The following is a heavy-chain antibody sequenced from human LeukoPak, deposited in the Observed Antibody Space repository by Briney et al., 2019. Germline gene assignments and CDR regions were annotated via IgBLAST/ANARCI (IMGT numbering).Heavy chain of an antibody. V-gene: IGHV4-4*07. CDR3: ARRPRKYSGYDSPFDY. J-gene: IGHJ4*02. CDR1: GGSISSYF. Sequence: SETLSLTCTVSGGSISSYFWSWIRQPAGKGLEWIGRIYTSGSTNYNPSLKSRVTMSVDTSKNQFSLKLSSVTAADTAVYYCARRPRKYSGYDSPFDYWGQGTLVTVSS. CDR2: IYTSGST. D-gene: IGHD5-12*01.